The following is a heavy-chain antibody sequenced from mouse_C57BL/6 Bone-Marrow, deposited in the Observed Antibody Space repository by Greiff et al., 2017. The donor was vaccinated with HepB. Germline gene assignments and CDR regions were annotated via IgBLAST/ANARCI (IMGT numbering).Heavy chain of an antibody. Sequence: DVMLVESGGGLVKPGGSLKLSCAASGFTFSSYAMSWVRQTPEKRLEWVATISDGGSYTYYPDNAKNNLYLQMSHLKSEDTAMYYCASRYYGSSYIDFDVWGTGTTVTVSS. CDR1: GFTFSSYA. CDR2: ISDGGSYT. D-gene: IGHD1-1*01. V-gene: IGHV5-4*03. CDR3: ASRYYGSSYIDFDV. J-gene: IGHJ1*03.